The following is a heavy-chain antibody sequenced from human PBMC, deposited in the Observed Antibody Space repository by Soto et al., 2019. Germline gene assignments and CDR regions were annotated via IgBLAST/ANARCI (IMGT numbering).Heavy chain of an antibody. CDR1: GGSISSSSYY. CDR3: ARTGYYDSSGYYNWFDP. D-gene: IGHD3-22*01. Sequence: PSETLSLTCTVSGGSISSSSYYWGWIRQPPGEGLEWIGSIYYSGSTYYNPSLKSRVTISVDTSKNQFSLKLSSVTAADTAVYYCARTGYYDSSGYYNWFDPWGQGTLVTVSS. J-gene: IGHJ5*02. V-gene: IGHV4-39*01. CDR2: IYYSGST.